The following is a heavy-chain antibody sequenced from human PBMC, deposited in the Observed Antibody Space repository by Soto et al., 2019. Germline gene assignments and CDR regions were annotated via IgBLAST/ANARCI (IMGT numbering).Heavy chain of an antibody. CDR2: IYYSGST. J-gene: IGHJ3*02. Sequence: SETLSLTCTVSGGSISSYYWSWIRQPPGKGLEWSGYIYYSGSTDYNPSLKSRVTISVDTSKNQFSLKLSSVTAADTAVYYCARITYDPDAFDIWGQGTMVTVSS. V-gene: IGHV4-59*08. CDR3: ARITYDPDAFDI. CDR1: GGSISSYY. D-gene: IGHD5-12*01.